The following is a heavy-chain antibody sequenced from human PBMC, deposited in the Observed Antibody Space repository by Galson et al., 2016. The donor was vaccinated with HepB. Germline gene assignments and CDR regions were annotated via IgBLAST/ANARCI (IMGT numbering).Heavy chain of an antibody. Sequence: SETLSLTCTVSGGSINTGSYYWGWIRQPPGKGLEWIGSIYYTGNAHYKSSLKSRATMSVDTSKNQFSLKLNSVTAADTAVYYCARRLWFGEDYFDYWGQGTLVTVSS. V-gene: IGHV4-39*01. CDR2: IYYTGNA. J-gene: IGHJ4*02. CDR3: ARRLWFGEDYFDY. CDR1: GGSINTGSYY. D-gene: IGHD3-10*01.